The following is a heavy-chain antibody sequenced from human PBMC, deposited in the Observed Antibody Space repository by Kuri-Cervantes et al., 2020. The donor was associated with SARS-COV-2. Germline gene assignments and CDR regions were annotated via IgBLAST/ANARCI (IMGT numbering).Heavy chain of an antibody. Sequence: SETLSLTCTVSGGSISSSSYYWSWIRQPPGKGREWIGEINHSGSTNYNPSLKSRVTISVDTSKNQFSLKLSSVTAADTAVYYCARGHVGAMSWGQGTLVTVSS. CDR2: INHSGST. CDR3: ARGHVGAMS. D-gene: IGHD1-26*01. V-gene: IGHV4-39*07. CDR1: GGSISSSSYY. J-gene: IGHJ4*02.